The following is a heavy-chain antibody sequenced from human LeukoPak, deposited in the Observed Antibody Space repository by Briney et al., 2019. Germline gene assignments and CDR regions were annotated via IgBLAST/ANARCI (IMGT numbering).Heavy chain of an antibody. CDR2: INPSGGST. CDR1: GYTFTGYY. J-gene: IGHJ5*02. V-gene: IGHV1-46*01. CDR3: ARVSGYYDFWSGYRKGNWFDP. D-gene: IGHD3-3*01. Sequence: ASVKVSCKASGYTFTGYYMHWVRQAPGQGLEWMGWINPSGGSTSYAQKFQGRVTMTRDTSTSTVYMELSSLRSEDTAVYYCARVSGYYDFWSGYRKGNWFDPWGQGTLVTVSS.